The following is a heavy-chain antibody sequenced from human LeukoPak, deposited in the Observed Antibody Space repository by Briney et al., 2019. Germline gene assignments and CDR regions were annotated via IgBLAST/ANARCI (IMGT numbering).Heavy chain of an antibody. D-gene: IGHD1-1*01. Sequence: PSETLSLTCTVSSGSFSSSSYFCGWIRQPPGTGLEWIATINYSGTTYYNTPLKSRVTTSVDTSNNQFSLKLSSVTAADTPVCYCARLRGGVQLWGDWGQGALVTVSS. CDR1: SGSFSSSSYF. V-gene: IGHV4-39*01. J-gene: IGHJ4*01. CDR3: ARLRGGVQLWGD. CDR2: INYSGTT.